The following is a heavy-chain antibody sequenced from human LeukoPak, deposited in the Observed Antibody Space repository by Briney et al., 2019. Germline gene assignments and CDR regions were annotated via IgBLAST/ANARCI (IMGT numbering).Heavy chain of an antibody. CDR3: ARGDSSGYYYDY. V-gene: IGHV4-30-4*01. CDR1: GGSISSGGYY. J-gene: IGHJ4*02. CDR2: IYYSGST. Sequence: TSETLSLTCTVSGGSISSGGYYWSWIRQPPGKGLEWIGYIYYSGSTYSNPSLRSRVTISIDTSKNHFSLKLNSVIAADTAVYYCARGDSSGYYYDYWGQGTLVTVSS. D-gene: IGHD3-22*01.